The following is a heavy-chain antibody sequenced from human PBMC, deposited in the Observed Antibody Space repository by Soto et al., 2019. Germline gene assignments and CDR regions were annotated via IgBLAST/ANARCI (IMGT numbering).Heavy chain of an antibody. J-gene: IGHJ5*02. D-gene: IGHD3-3*01. CDR2: INHSGST. CDR1: GGSFSGYY. CDR3: ASHITIFGVVIREFDP. Sequence: SETLSLTCAVYGGSFSGYYLSWIRQPPGKGLEWIGEINHSGSTNYNPSLKSRVTISVDTSKNQFSLKLSSVTAADTAVYYCASHITIFGVVIREFDPWGQGTLVTVSS. V-gene: IGHV4-34*01.